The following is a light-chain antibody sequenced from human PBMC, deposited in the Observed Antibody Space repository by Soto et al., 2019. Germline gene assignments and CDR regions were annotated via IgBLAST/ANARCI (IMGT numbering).Light chain of an antibody. V-gene: IGKV1-5*03. CDR1: QTVYNW. Sequence: DIQMTQSPSTLSASVGDRVTITCRASQTVYNWLAWYQQKPGKAPNLLIYKASTLETGVPSRFSGTGSGTEFTLTITCLQPDDFATYFCQQYDSYPLTFGGGTKVEIK. CDR2: KAS. CDR3: QQYDSYPLT. J-gene: IGKJ4*01.